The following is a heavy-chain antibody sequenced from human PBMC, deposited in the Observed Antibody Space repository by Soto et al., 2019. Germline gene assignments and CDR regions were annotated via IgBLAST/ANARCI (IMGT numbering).Heavy chain of an antibody. D-gene: IGHD3-10*01. CDR2: IWYDGSNK. V-gene: IGHV3-33*01. J-gene: IGHJ4*02. Sequence: QVQLVESGGGVVQPGRSLRLSCAASGFTFSSYGMHWVRQAPGKGLEWVAVIWYDGSNKYYADAVKCRFTISRDNSKNTLYLQMNSLRAEDTAVYYCARSMVRGVIIMWGMDYWGQGTLVTVSS. CDR3: ARSMVRGVIIMWGMDY. CDR1: GFTFSSYG.